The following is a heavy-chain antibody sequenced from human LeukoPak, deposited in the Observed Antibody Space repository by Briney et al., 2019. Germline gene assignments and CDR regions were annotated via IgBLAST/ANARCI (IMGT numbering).Heavy chain of an antibody. CDR3: ARGRIVMYYDSSGYRLAFDI. V-gene: IGHV1-8*01. CDR2: MNPNRGTT. D-gene: IGHD3-22*01. Sequence: ASVKVSCKASGYTFTSYDINWVRQAPGQGLEWMGWMNPNRGTTGYAQMLQGRVTMTRNTSISTAYMELNNLRSEDTAVYYWARGRIVMYYDSSGYRLAFDIWGQGTMVTVSS. CDR1: GYTFTSYD. J-gene: IGHJ3*02.